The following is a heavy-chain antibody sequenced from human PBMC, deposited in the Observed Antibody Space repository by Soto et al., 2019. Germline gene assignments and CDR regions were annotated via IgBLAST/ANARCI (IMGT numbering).Heavy chain of an antibody. V-gene: IGHV4-34*01. CDR1: GGSFSGYY. CDR2: INHSGST. CDR3: ARVSGIYYYGMDV. J-gene: IGHJ6*02. Sequence: PSETLSLTCAVYGGSFSGYYWSWIRQPPGKGLEWIGEINHSGSTNYNPSLKSRVTIPVDTSKNQVSLKLSSVTAADTAVYYCARVSGIYYYGMDVWGQGTTVTVSS. D-gene: IGHD3-10*01.